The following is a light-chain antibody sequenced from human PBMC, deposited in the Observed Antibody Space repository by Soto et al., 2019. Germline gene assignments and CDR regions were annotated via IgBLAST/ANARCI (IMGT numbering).Light chain of an antibody. V-gene: IGKV1D-12*01. CDR1: QGISIC. J-gene: IGKJ4*01. CDR2: AAS. Sequence: DIQMTQPPSSVSASVGDRVTSTGRVSQGISICLAWYQQKPGKAPKLLLYAASSLQSGVPSRFSGRGSGADFTLTISSLPPEDVATYCCQQAKSFPLTFGGRTKVEIK. CDR3: QQAKSFPLT.